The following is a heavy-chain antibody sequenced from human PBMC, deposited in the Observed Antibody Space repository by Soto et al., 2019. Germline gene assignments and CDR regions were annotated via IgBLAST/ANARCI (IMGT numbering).Heavy chain of an antibody. Sequence: GGSLRLSCAASGFTVSSTYLTWVRQAPGKGLEWVSAVSDNGGRTRYADSVKGRFTISRDNSQNTLYLQMLSLRADDTAIYYCAKDYWNPRYFDNWGQGTLVTVSS. CDR1: GFTVSSTY. CDR3: AKDYWNPRYFDN. CDR2: VSDNGGRT. D-gene: IGHD1-1*01. J-gene: IGHJ4*02. V-gene: IGHV3-23*01.